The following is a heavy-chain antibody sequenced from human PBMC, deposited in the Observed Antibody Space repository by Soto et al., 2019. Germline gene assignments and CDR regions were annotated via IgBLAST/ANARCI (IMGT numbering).Heavy chain of an antibody. CDR3: TAAGVSYYYYGMDV. V-gene: IGHV3-15*07. Sequence: GWSMGLSCAASGFTFSNALVDWVRQDPGKGLEWVGRIKSKTDGGTTDYAAPVKGGFTISRDDSKNTLYLQTNSLKTEDTAVYYRTAAGVSYYYYGMDVWGQGTSVTVSS. CDR1: GFTFSNAL. J-gene: IGHJ6*02. D-gene: IGHD3-10*01. CDR2: IKSKTDGGTT.